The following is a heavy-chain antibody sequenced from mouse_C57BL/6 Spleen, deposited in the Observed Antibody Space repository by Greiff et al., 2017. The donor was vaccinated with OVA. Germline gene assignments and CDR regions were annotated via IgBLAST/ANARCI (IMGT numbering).Heavy chain of an antibody. CDR2: ISYDGSN. CDR3: ATAPYFDY. Sequence: DVKLQESGPGLVKPSQSLSLTCSVTGYSITSGYYWNWIRQFPGNKLEWMGYISYDGSNNYNPSLKNRISITRDTSKNQFFLKLNSVTTEDTATYYCATAPYFDYWGQGTTLTVSS. V-gene: IGHV3-6*01. CDR1: GYSITSGYY. J-gene: IGHJ2*01.